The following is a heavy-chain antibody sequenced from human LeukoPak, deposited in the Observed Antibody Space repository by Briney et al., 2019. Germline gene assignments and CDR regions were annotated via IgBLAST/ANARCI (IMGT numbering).Heavy chain of an antibody. J-gene: IGHJ4*02. V-gene: IGHV1-18*01. CDR2: ISAYNGNT. D-gene: IGHD2-15*01. CDR3: ARDIALSMTYFDY. Sequence: RASVKVSCKASGYTFTSYGISWVRQAPGQGPEWMGWISAYNGNTNYAQKPQGRDTMTTDTSTSTAYMELRSLRSDDTAVYYCARDIALSMTYFDYWGQGTLVTVSS. CDR1: GYTFTSYG.